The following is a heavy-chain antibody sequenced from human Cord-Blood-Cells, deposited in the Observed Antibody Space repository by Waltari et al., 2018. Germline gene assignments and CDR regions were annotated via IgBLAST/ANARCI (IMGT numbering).Heavy chain of an antibody. J-gene: IGHJ4*02. V-gene: IGHV3-23*01. Sequence: EVQLLESGGGLVQTGGSLRLSCAASGFTFSSYAMSWVRQAPGKGLEWVSAISGSGGSTYYAKSVKGRFTISRDNSKNPLYLKMNSLRAEDTAVYYGAKQFDCCSSTSCVDDWGQGTLVTVSS. CDR1: GFTFSSYA. D-gene: IGHD2-2*01. CDR2: ISGSGGST. CDR3: AKQFDCCSSTSCVDD.